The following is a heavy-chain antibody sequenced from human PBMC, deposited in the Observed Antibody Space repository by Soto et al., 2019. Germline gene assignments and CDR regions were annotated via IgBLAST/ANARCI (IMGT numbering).Heavy chain of an antibody. J-gene: IGHJ3*02. CDR2: ISRTGGST. D-gene: IGHD6-6*01. CDR3: ARDSSSSVDDAFDI. Sequence: EVQLLESGGSLVQPGGSLRLSCAASGFTFSNYAVSWVRQAPGKGLEWVSAISRTGGSTYYADSVKGRFTISRDNSKNTLYLQMNSLRAEDTAVYYCARDSSSSVDDAFDIWGQGTLVTVSS. V-gene: IGHV3-23*01. CDR1: GFTFSNYA.